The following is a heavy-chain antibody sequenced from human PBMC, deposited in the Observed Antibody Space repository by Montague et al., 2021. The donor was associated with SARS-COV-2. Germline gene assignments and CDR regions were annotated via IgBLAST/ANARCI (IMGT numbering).Heavy chain of an antibody. CDR3: ARMRRRGGGVLGGPFDI. CDR1: GFSLTTSGMS. Sequence: PALVKPTQTLTLTCTFSGFSLTTSGMSVTWIRQPPGKALEWLARIDCDDDTYYRTSLETRLTLSKDTSKNQVAPTMTNVDPADTGTYFCARMRRRGGGVLGGPFDIWGQGTFVTVSS. CDR2: IDCDDDT. D-gene: IGHD3-16*01. J-gene: IGHJ3*02. V-gene: IGHV2-70*11.